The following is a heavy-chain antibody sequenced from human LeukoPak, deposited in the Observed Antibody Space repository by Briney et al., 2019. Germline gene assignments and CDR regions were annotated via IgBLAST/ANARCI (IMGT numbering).Heavy chain of an antibody. Sequence: GGSLRLSCAASGFTVSSNYMSWVRQAPGEGLEWVSVIYIGGSTDYADSIKGRFTISRDKSKNTLSLQMNGLRVEDTAVYYCAKVMPPGRIRFYSYYMDVWGKGTTVSVS. CDR2: IYIGGST. D-gene: IGHD2-15*01. J-gene: IGHJ6*03. CDR1: GFTVSSNY. CDR3: AKVMPPGRIRFYSYYMDV. V-gene: IGHV3-53*05.